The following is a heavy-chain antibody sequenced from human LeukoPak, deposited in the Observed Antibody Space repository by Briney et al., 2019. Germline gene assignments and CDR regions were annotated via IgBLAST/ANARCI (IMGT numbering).Heavy chain of an antibody. J-gene: IGHJ4*02. CDR1: GGSISSGGYY. CDR3: ARVPGYYDSGGLGDY. Sequence: SETLSLTCTVSGGSISSGGYYWSWIRQHPGKGLEWIGYIYYSGSTYYNPSLKSRVTISVDTSKNQFSLKLSSVTAADTAVYYCARVPGYYDSGGLGDYWGQGTLVTVSS. CDR2: IYYSGST. V-gene: IGHV4-31*03. D-gene: IGHD3-22*01.